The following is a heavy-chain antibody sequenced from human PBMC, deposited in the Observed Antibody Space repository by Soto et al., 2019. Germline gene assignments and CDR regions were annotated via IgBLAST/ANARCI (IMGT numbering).Heavy chain of an antibody. J-gene: IGHJ4*02. CDR1: GYTLSNYP. V-gene: IGHV1-46*01. D-gene: IGHD3-16*01. CDR2: IDPRDEDT. CDR3: ARAAYQSFDS. Sequence: ASVKVSCKASGYTLSNYPMHWVRQAPGQGLEWMGIIDPRDEDTLNAQKFQGRVSMTRDTSTSTVYMELSSLRSEDSAVYYCARAAYQSFDSWGQGTLVTVSS.